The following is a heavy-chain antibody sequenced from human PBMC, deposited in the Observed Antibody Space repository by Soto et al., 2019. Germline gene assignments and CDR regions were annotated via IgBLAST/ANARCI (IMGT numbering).Heavy chain of an antibody. J-gene: IGHJ6*02. V-gene: IGHV1-69*04. CDR1: GGTFSSYT. Sequence: SVKVSCKASGGTFSSYTISWVRQAPGQGLEWMGRIIPILGIANYAQKFQGRVTITADKSTSTAYMELSSLRSEDTAVYYCARDRSLGYFEPYGMDVWGQGTTVTVS. CDR2: IIPILGIA. D-gene: IGHD3-9*01. CDR3: ARDRSLGYFEPYGMDV.